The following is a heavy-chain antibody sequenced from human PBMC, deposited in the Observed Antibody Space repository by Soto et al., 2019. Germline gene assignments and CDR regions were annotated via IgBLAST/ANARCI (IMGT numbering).Heavy chain of an antibody. CDR2: ISGSGGST. CDR3: AKRPYYYDSSGYYWDY. Sequence: EVQLLESGGGLVQPGGSLRLSCAASGFTFSSYAMSWVRQAPGKGLEWVSAISGSGGSTYYADSVKGRFTISRDNSKNTLYLQMNSLRAEDTAVYYCAKRPYYYDSSGYYWDYWGQGTLVTVSS. D-gene: IGHD3-22*01. V-gene: IGHV3-23*01. J-gene: IGHJ4*02. CDR1: GFTFSSYA.